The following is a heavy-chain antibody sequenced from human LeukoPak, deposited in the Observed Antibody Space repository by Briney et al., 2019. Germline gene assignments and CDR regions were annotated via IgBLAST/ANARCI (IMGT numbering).Heavy chain of an antibody. CDR2: ITGSGGST. D-gene: IGHD3-10*01. V-gene: IGHV3-23*01. J-gene: IGHJ4*02. CDR3: AKEITMVRGVIDY. CDR1: GFTFSSYA. Sequence: GGSLRLSCAASGFTFSSYAMSWVRQAPGKGLEWVSTITGSGGSTYYADSVKGRFTISRDNSKNNLYLQMNSLRAEDTAVYYCAKEITMVRGVIDYWGQGNLVTVSS.